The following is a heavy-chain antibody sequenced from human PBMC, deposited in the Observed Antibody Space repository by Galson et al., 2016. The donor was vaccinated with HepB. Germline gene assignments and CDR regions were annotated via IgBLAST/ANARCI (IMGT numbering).Heavy chain of an antibody. CDR1: GFSLSDARMG. J-gene: IGHJ4*02. CDR3: ARTGGFDADYFAY. V-gene: IGHV2-26*01. D-gene: IGHD3-16*01. CDR2: VFSNDDK. Sequence: PALVKPTQTLTLTCTVSGFSLSDARMGVSWIRQPPGKALEWLAQVFSNDDKSYSTSLKSRLTISKDTSKSQVVLTMTNVDPVETATYYCARTGGFDADYFAYWGQGTLVTVSS.